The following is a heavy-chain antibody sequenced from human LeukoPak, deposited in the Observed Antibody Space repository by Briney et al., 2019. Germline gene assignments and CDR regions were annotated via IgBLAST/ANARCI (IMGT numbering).Heavy chain of an antibody. J-gene: IGHJ4*02. D-gene: IGHD5-18*01. Sequence: SETLSLTCAVYGGSFSGYYWSWIRQPPGKGLEWIGEINHSGSTNYNPSLKSRVTISVDTSKNQFSLKLSSVTAADTAVYYCASGYSYIFDYWGQGTLVTVSS. CDR2: INHSGST. CDR3: ASGYSYIFDY. CDR1: GGSFSGYY. V-gene: IGHV4-34*01.